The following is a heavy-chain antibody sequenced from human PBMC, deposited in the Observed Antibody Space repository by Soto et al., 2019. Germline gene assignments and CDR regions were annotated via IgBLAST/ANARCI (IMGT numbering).Heavy chain of an antibody. Sequence: SETLSLTCSVSGAALNSGNYYWSWIRQVPGKGLEWIGHIYVTGAVDYNPSLRDRITISQDTSERQFSLNLRLVTAADTAVYYCASLRIAKNHYKWFDPWGKGTLVTVS. CDR2: IYVTGAV. CDR1: GAALNSGNYY. V-gene: IGHV4-31*03. D-gene: IGHD2-21*01. CDR3: ASLRIAKNHYKWFDP. J-gene: IGHJ5*02.